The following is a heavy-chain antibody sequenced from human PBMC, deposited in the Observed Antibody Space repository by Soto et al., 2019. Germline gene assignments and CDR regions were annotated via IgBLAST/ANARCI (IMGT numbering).Heavy chain of an antibody. CDR1: GYSFTTYW. V-gene: IGHV5-51*01. Sequence: GESLKISCESHGYSFTTYWVTWVRQKPGKGLEWVGSFHPGESDTRYSPSFRGQVTISADRSLTTAYLQWSSLQVADTATYYCARHENTYYNFYGMDLWGQGTTVTVSS. CDR3: ARHENTYYNFYGMDL. CDR2: FHPGESDT. J-gene: IGHJ6*02.